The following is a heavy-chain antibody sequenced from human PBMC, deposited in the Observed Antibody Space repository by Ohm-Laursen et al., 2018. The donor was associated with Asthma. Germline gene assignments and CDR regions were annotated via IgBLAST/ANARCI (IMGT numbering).Heavy chain of an antibody. J-gene: IGHJ4*02. CDR2: IIPIFGTA. V-gene: IGHV1-69*13. CDR3: AADQNYDFWSHSDY. CDR1: GGTFSSYA. D-gene: IGHD3-3*01. Sequence: EASVKASCKASGGTFSSYAISWVRQAPGQGLEWMGGIIPIFGTANYAQKFQGRVTITADESTSTAYMELSSLRSEDTAVYYCAADQNYDFWSHSDYWGQGTLVTVSS.